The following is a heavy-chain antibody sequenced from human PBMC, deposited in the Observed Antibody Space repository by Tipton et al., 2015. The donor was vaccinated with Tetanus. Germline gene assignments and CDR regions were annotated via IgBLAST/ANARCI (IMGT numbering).Heavy chain of an antibody. CDR3: ARPGYSASSPDY. Sequence: SLRLSCAASGFSFSDHYMDWVRQAPGKGLEWVSRVTIKADSYITMYAPSVKGRFTISRDDSKNLLFLQMNSLKTEDTAVYFCARPGYSASSPDYWGRGTLVTVSS. CDR1: GFSFSDHY. J-gene: IGHJ4*02. V-gene: IGHV3-72*01. CDR2: VTIKADSYIT. D-gene: IGHD5-12*01.